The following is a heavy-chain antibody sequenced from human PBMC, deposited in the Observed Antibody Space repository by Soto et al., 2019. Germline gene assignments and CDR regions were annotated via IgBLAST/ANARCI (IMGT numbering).Heavy chain of an antibody. J-gene: IGHJ4*02. CDR3: ASHDDYGDSVAFVY. CDR2: IYYSGNT. D-gene: IGHD4-17*01. V-gene: IGHV4-31*03. CDR1: GGSIRSGGYY. Sequence: SETLSLTCTVSGGSIRSGGYYWSWVRQHPGKGLEWIGYIYYSGNTYYNPSLKSRVTLSVDTSKNQFSLKLSSVTAADTAVYYCASHDDYGDSVAFVYWGQGRLVTLS.